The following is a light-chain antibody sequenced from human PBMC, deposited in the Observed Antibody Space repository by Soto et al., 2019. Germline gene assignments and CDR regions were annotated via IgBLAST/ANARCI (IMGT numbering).Light chain of an antibody. CDR3: CSYTTSSTYV. Sequence: QSVLTQPPSVSGSPGQSVAISCTGTSSDVGNYNRVSWYQQPPGTAPKLMIYEVSNRPSGVPDRFPGSKSGNTASLTISGLQAEDEADYYCCSYTTSSTYVFGTGTKVTVL. V-gene: IGLV2-18*02. CDR2: EVS. J-gene: IGLJ1*01. CDR1: SSDVGNYNR.